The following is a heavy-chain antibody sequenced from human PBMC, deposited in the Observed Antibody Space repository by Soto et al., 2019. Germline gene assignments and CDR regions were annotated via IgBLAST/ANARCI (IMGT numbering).Heavy chain of an antibody. CDR2: IGDSSAYI. V-gene: IGHV3-21*06. CDR1: GFTFSDYG. CDR3: ARGDYYHYGLDV. J-gene: IGHJ6*02. Sequence: EVQLVESGGGLVKPGESLRLSCAASGFTFSDYGMNWVRQAPGKGLEWVSSIGDSSAYIYYADSVGGRFTISSDNAKNSLFLQVDSLRAEDSAVYYCARGDYYHYGLDVWGLGTTVTVS.